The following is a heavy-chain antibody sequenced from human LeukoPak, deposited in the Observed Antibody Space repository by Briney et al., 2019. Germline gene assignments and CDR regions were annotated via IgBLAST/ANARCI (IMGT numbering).Heavy chain of an antibody. CDR1: GFTFSSYA. V-gene: IGHV3-30*09. J-gene: IGHJ3*01. Sequence: GTSLRLSCAASGFTFSSYAMHWVRQTPGKGLEWVTIISSDGKKKYYADSVKDRFAISRDNSKNTLYLQMNSLSPEDTALNFCARAGDCSSTDCYRAFNVWGRGTMVTISS. D-gene: IGHD2-2*01. CDR3: ARAGDCSSTDCYRAFNV. CDR2: ISSDGKKK.